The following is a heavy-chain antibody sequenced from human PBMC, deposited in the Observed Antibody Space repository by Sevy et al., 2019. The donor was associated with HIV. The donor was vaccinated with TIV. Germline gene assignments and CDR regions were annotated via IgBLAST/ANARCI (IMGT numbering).Heavy chain of an antibody. Sequence: GGSLRLSCAASGFTFSDYYMSWIRQAPGKGLEWVSYISSSGSTIYYADSVKGRFTISRDNAKNSLCLQMNSLRAEDTAVYYCARDRGRPRWAFDIWGQGTMVTVSS. D-gene: IGHD6-13*01. V-gene: IGHV3-11*01. CDR2: ISSSGSTI. J-gene: IGHJ3*02. CDR1: GFTFSDYY. CDR3: ARDRGRPRWAFDI.